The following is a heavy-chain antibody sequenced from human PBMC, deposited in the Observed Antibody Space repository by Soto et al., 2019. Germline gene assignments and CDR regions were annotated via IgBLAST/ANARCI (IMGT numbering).Heavy chain of an antibody. CDR3: ARESYYYDSSGYYDAFDI. J-gene: IGHJ3*02. CDR1: GFTFSSYW. D-gene: IGHD3-22*01. V-gene: IGHV3-7*01. CDR2: IKQDGSEK. Sequence: PGGSLRLSCAASGFTFSSYWMSWVRQAPGKGLEWVANIKQDGSEKYYVDSVKGRFTISRDNAKNSLYLQMNSLRAEDTAVYYCARESYYYDSSGYYDAFDIWGQGTMVTVSS.